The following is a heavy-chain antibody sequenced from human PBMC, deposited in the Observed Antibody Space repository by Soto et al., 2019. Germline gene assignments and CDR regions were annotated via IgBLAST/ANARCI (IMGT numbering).Heavy chain of an antibody. CDR3: ARGGEDIVVVPAAIGVAFDI. Sequence: SETLSLTCTVSGGSISSSSYYWGWIRQPPGKGLEWIGSIYYSGSTYYNPSLKSRVTISVDTSKNQFSLKLSSVTAAGAAVYYCARGGEDIVVVPAAIGVAFDIWGQGTMVTVSS. J-gene: IGHJ3*02. D-gene: IGHD2-2*02. V-gene: IGHV4-39*07. CDR2: IYYSGST. CDR1: GGSISSSSYY.